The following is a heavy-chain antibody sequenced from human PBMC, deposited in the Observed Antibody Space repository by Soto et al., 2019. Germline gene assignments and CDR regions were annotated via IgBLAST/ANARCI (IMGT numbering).Heavy chain of an antibody. CDR3: ASAHDSKGFSSFDD. D-gene: IGHD4-4*01. CDR2: VNSDGNMI. V-gene: IGHV3-74*01. Sequence: EVQLLESGGGLVQPGGSLILSCAASGINFSRYWMHWVRQAPGKGLVWVSRVNSDGNMIVYADSVKGRFTISRDNAKNTRYLQMNNPRAEDTAVYDCASAHDSKGFSSFDDWCQGTLVTGSS. CDR1: GINFSRYW. J-gene: IGHJ4*02.